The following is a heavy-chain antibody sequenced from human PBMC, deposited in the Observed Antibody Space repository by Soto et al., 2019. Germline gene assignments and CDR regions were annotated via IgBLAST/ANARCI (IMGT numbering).Heavy chain of an antibody. CDR1: GFTFSDYS. CDR3: ARFPIQGAAALDA. V-gene: IGHV3-48*01. J-gene: IGHJ5*02. Sequence: GRSLRLSCAGSGFTFSDYSMNWVRQAPGKGLEWLSYISSSSVLIYYADSVKGRFTISRDNAKNSVHLQMNSLRAEDTAAYYCARFPIQGAAALDAWGQGTLVTVSS. CDR2: ISSSSVLI. D-gene: IGHD6-25*01.